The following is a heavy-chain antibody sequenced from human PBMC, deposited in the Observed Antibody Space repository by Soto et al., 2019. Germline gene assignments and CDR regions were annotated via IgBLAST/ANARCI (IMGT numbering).Heavy chain of an antibody. CDR1: GYSFTSYW. Sequence: EVQLVQSGAEVKKPGESLKISCKGSGYSFTSYWIGWVRQMPGKGLEWMGIIYPGDSDTRYSPSFQGQVTISADKSISTFYLQWSSLNASDTAMYYCARRDQKSELWPPYFDYWGQGTLVTVSS. J-gene: IGHJ4*02. CDR2: IYPGDSDT. CDR3: ARRDQKSELWPPYFDY. V-gene: IGHV5-51*01. D-gene: IGHD5-18*01.